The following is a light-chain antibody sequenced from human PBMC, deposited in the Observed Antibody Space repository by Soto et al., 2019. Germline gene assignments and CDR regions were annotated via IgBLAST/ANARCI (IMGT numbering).Light chain of an antibody. Sequence: DIVMTQSPLSLPVTPGEPASISCRSSQSLLHSNGYNYLDWYLQKPWQSPQLLIYLGSNRASGVPDRFSGSGSGTDFTLKISRVEAEYVGVYYCMQALQTAWTFGQGTKVEIK. CDR1: QSLLHSNGYNY. J-gene: IGKJ1*01. V-gene: IGKV2-28*01. CDR2: LGS. CDR3: MQALQTAWT.